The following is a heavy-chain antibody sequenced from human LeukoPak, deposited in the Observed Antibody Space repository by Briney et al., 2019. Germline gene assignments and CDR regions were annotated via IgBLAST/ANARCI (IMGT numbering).Heavy chain of an antibody. V-gene: IGHV1-8*01. Sequence: ASVKVSCKASGYTFGSYDIHWVGQATGQGLEWVGWMNLNSGNTGYAQKLQGRVTMTRNTSLSTAYMEVSSLSSEDTAVYYCARPPHPCYSSDWYSFAFWGQGTLVTVSS. J-gene: IGHJ4*02. CDR3: ARPPHPCYSSDWYSFAF. D-gene: IGHD6-19*01. CDR2: MNLNSGNT. CDR1: GYTFGSYD.